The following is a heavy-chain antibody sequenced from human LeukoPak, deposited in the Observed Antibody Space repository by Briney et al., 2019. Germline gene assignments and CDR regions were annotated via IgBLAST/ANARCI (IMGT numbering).Heavy chain of an antibody. Sequence: PGGSLRLSCAASGFTVSRNYMSWVRQAPGKGLEWVSVIYSGDNTYYADSVKGRFTISTDNSKNTLYLQMSRLRAEDTAVYYCASLIAAADSNWCDPGGQGTLVSVSS. CDR1: GFTVSRNY. J-gene: IGHJ5*02. V-gene: IGHV3-53*01. CDR3: ASLIAAADSNWCDP. D-gene: IGHD6-13*01. CDR2: IYSGDNT.